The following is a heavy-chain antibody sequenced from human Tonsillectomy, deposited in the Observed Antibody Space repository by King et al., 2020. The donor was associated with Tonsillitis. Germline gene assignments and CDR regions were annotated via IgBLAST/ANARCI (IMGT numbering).Heavy chain of an antibody. D-gene: IGHD3-10*01. CDR1: GYSFTSQW. J-gene: IGHJ6*02. Sequence: QLVQSGAEVKKPGESLRISCKGSGYSFTSQWINWVRQMPGKGLEWMGRIDPSDSYTKYSLSFQGHVTFSADKSLSTAYLQWSSLKASDTAMYYFAGLHHYYGSGTSPFGMDVWGQGTTVTVSS. CDR3: AGLHHYYGSGTSPFGMDV. V-gene: IGHV5-10-1*01. CDR2: IDPSDSYT.